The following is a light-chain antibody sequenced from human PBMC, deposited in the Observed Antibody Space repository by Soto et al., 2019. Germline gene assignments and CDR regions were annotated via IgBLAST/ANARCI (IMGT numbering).Light chain of an antibody. CDR1: QSISTY. J-gene: IGKJ4*01. CDR2: AAS. V-gene: IGKV1-39*01. CDR3: QQSYSTPLT. Sequence: DLPLTQSPSSLSASVGDRVTITCRASQSISTYLNWYQQKLGKAPKLLIDAASILQSGVPSRFSGSGSGTDFTLTISSLQPEDFATYYCQQSYSTPLTFGGGTKVEIK.